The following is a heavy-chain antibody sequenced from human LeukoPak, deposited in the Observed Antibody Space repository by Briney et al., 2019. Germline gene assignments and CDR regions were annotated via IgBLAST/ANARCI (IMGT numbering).Heavy chain of an antibody. D-gene: IGHD6-19*01. CDR2: ISYDGSNK. J-gene: IGHJ4*02. CDR1: GFTFSSYG. V-gene: IGHV3-30*18. Sequence: SGGSLRLSCVASGFTFSSYGMHWVRQAPGKGLEWVAVISYDGSNKYYADSVKGRFTISRDNSKNTLYLQMNSLRAEDTAVYYCAKDRVKEWLAYFDYWGQGTLVTVSS. CDR3: AKDRVKEWLAYFDY.